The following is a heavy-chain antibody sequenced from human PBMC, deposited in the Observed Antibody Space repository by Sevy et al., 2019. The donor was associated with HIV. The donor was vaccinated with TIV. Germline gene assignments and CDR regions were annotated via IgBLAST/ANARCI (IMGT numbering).Heavy chain of an antibody. J-gene: IGHJ4*02. CDR3: TTARIMITFGGVIADDY. Sequence: GGSLRLSCAASGFTVSNAWMSWVRQAPGKGLEWVGRIKSKTDGGTTDYAAPVKGRFTISRDDSKNTLYLQMNSLKTEDTAVYYCTTARIMITFGGVIADDYWGQGTLVTVSS. CDR1: GFTVSNAW. V-gene: IGHV3-15*01. CDR2: IKSKTDGGTT. D-gene: IGHD3-16*02.